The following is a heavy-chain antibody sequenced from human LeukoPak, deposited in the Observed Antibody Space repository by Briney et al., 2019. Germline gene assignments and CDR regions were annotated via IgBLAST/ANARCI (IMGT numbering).Heavy chain of an antibody. Sequence: GASVKVSCKASGGTFSSYAISWVRQAPAQGLEWMGGIIPIFGTANYAQKFQGRVTITADKSTSTAYMGLSSLRSEDTAVYYCARDFYSSSWSSVWGQGTLVTVSS. CDR1: GGTFSSYA. CDR2: IIPIFGTA. CDR3: ARDFYSSSWSSV. D-gene: IGHD6-13*01. V-gene: IGHV1-69*06. J-gene: IGHJ4*02.